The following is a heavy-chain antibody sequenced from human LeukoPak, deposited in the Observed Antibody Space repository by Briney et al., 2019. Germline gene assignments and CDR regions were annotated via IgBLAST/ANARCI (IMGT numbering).Heavy chain of an antibody. CDR1: GYTLTELS. CDR3: ATDFKAYYYYGMDV. Sequence: ASVKVSCKVSGYTLTELSMHWVRQAPGKGLEWMGGFDPEDGETIYAQKFQGRVTVTEDTSTDTAYMELSSLRSEDTAVYYCATDFKAYYYYGMDVWGQGTTVTVSS. V-gene: IGHV1-24*01. CDR2: FDPEDGET. J-gene: IGHJ6*02.